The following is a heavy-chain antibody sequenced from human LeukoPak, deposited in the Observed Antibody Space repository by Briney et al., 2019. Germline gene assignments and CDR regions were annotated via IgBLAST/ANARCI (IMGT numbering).Heavy chain of an antibody. Sequence: GESLKISCKGSGYSFTNYWIGWVRQMPGKGLEWMGIIYPGDSDTRYSPSFQGQVTISADKSISTAYLQWSSLKASDTAMYYCARPPVDYGDYRDYWGQGTLVTVSS. CDR1: GYSFTNYW. D-gene: IGHD4-17*01. V-gene: IGHV5-51*01. CDR3: ARPPVDYGDYRDY. CDR2: IYPGDSDT. J-gene: IGHJ4*02.